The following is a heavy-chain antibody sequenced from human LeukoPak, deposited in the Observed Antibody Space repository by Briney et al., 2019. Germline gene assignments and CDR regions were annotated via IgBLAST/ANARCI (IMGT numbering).Heavy chain of an antibody. J-gene: IGHJ3*02. Sequence: PGGSLRLSCAASGFTFSRYWMHWVRQAPGKGLVWVSRINSDGSSTTYAVSVKGRFTISRDNAKNTLYLHMNGLGADDTAVYYCVYGGNSTSFDIWGQGTMVTVSS. CDR2: INSDGSST. CDR3: VYGGNSTSFDI. CDR1: GFTFSRYW. V-gene: IGHV3-74*01. D-gene: IGHD4-23*01.